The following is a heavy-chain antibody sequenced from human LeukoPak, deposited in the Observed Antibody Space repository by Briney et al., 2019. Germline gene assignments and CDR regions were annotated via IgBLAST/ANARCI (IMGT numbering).Heavy chain of an antibody. CDR1: GGSISSSSYY. D-gene: IGHD3-3*01. J-gene: IGHJ2*01. Sequence: SETLSLTCTVSGGSISSSSYYWGWIRQPPGKGVEWIGCFYYSGSTYYNPSLKSRVTISVDTSKNQFSLKLSSVTAADTAVYYCAGTKTYYDFWSGAWYFDLWGRGTLVTVSS. CDR3: AGTKTYYDFWSGAWYFDL. CDR2: FYYSGST. V-gene: IGHV4-39*01.